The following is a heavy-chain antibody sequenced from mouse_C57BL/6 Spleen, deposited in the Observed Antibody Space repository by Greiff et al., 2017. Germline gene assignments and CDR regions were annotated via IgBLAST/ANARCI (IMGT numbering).Heavy chain of an antibody. CDR2: IYPGSGNT. CDR3: ARADSSGPFAY. V-gene: IGHV1-66*01. Sequence: QVQLQQSGPELVKPGASVKISCKASGYSFTSYYIHWVKQRPGQGLEWIGWIYPGSGNTKYNEKFKGKATLTADTSSSTAYMQLSSLTSADSAVYYCARADSSGPFAYWGQGTTLTVSS. J-gene: IGHJ2*01. CDR1: GYSFTSYY. D-gene: IGHD3-2*02.